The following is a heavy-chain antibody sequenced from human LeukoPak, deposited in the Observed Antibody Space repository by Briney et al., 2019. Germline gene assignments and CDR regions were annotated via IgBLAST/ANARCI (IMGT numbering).Heavy chain of an antibody. V-gene: IGHV3-23*01. CDR2: ISGSGGST. CDR3: GRGDGRVTTIRSWYFDY. CDR1: GFTFSNYA. D-gene: IGHD5-24*01. Sequence: TGGSLRLSCAASGFTFSNYAMNWVRQAPGKGLEWVSTISGSGGSTYYADSVKGRFTISRDNSKNTLYLEVNSLRAEDTAVYYWGRGDGRVTTIRSWYFDYGGQEPLVPVSS. J-gene: IGHJ4*02.